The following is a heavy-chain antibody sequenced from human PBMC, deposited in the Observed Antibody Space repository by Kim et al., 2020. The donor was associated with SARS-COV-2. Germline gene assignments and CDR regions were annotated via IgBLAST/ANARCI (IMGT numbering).Heavy chain of an antibody. Sequence: ASVKVSCKTSGYSFTAYAIHWVRRAPGQRLEWMGWINAGTGNTEYSQKLQGRATITRDTSASTAYMELSSLRSEDTAVYYCARGGGPLKFLEWLLGYFDLWGPGTLVTVSS. V-gene: IGHV1-3*01. J-gene: IGHJ5*02. CDR2: INAGTGNT. CDR3: ARGGGPLKFLEWLLGYFDL. D-gene: IGHD3-3*01. CDR1: GYSFTAYA.